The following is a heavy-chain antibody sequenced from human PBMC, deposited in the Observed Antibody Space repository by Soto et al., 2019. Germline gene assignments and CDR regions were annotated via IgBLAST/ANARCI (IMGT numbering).Heavy chain of an antibody. CDR1: GFTFSSYG. CDR2: ISGTGYST. J-gene: IGHJ4*02. CDR3: AKVSHKNLVIWYFDS. D-gene: IGHD6-6*01. V-gene: IGHV3-23*01. Sequence: EVQLLESGGGLVQPGGSLRLSCAASGFTFSSYGMIWVRQGPGKGLEWVSGISGTGYSTNYADSVKDRFTISGDNSKNTLYLHMNSLRAEDTAVYYCAKVSHKNLVIWYFDSWGQGTLVPVSS.